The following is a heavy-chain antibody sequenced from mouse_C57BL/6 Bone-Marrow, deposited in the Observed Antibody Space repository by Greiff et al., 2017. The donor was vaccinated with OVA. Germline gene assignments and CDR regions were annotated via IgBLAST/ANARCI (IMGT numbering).Heavy chain of an antibody. V-gene: IGHV1-69*01. J-gene: IGHJ2*01. D-gene: IGHD3-2*02. Sequence: QVQLQQPGAELVMPGASVKLSCKASGYTFTSYWMHWVKQRPGQGLEWIGEIDPSDSYTNSNQKFKGKSTLTVDKSSSTAYMQLSSLTSEDSAVDDCARGRTAQTLLDYWGQGTTLTVSS. CDR2: IDPSDSYT. CDR1: GYTFTSYW. CDR3: ARGRTAQTLLDY.